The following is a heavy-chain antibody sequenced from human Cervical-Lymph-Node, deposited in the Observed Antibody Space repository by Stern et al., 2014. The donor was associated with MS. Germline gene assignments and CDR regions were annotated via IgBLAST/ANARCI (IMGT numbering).Heavy chain of an antibody. V-gene: IGHV1-69*14. CDR1: GDTFSSYA. J-gene: IGHJ4*02. D-gene: IGHD1-26*01. Sequence: QVQLVQSGAEVKKPGSSVKVSCKASGDTFSSYAIHWVRQVPGQGLEWWRGFTRVVGTTNYAQKFQGRVTITADKSTNTAYMELMTLRSEDTAVYYCARGGGLVGYFDYWGQGTLVSVSS. CDR2: FTRVVGTT. CDR3: ARGGGLVGYFDY.